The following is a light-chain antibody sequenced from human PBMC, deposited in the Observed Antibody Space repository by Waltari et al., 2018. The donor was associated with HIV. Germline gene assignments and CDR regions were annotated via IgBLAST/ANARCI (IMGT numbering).Light chain of an antibody. CDR2: YSS. V-gene: IGKV4-1*01. J-gene: IGKJ2*01. Sequence: SSRSVLDSGDGKNYLSWYQQKPGHPPTLLIYYSSIRASGVPERFSGSGSGTDFTLTISRFLPEDMATYFCQQFFDLPYTFGQGT. CDR3: QQFFDLPYT. CDR1: RSVLDSGDGKNY.